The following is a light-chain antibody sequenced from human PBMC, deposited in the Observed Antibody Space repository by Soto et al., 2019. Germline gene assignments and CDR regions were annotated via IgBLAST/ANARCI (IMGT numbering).Light chain of an antibody. CDR3: QQYGSSSET. V-gene: IGKV3-20*01. J-gene: IGKJ1*01. Sequence: EIVLTQSPGTLSLSPGERATLSCRASQSVSSSYLAWYQQKPGQAPRLLIYGASSRATGIPDRFSGSGSGTDFTLTISRLEPEDVAVYYCQQYGSSSETFGQGTKVEI. CDR1: QSVSSSY. CDR2: GAS.